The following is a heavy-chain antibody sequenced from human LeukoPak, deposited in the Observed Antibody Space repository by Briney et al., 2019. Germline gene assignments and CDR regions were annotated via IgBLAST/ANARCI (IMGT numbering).Heavy chain of an antibody. V-gene: IGHV4-34*01. D-gene: IGHD2-2*01. Sequence: KPSETLSLTFAVYGGSFSGYYWSWIRQPPGKGLEWIGEINHSGSTNYNPSLKSRVTISVDTSKNQFSLKLSSVTAADTAVYYCAREVVPAAIDYWGQGTLVTVSS. CDR1: GGSFSGYY. CDR3: AREVVPAAIDY. J-gene: IGHJ4*02. CDR2: INHSGST.